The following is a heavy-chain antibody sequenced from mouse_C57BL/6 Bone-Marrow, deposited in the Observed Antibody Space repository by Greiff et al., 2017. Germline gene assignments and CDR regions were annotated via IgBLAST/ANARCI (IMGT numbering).Heavy chain of an antibody. CDR1: GFTFSDYG. V-gene: IGHV5-17*01. CDR3: ARGEYGSSFAY. Sequence: EVMLVESGGGLVKPGGSLKLSCAASGFTFSDYGMHWVRQAPEKGLEWVAYISSGSSTSYYADTVKGRFTISRDNAKNTLFLQMTSLRSGDTAMYYGARGEYGSSFAYWGQGTLVTVSA. J-gene: IGHJ3*01. D-gene: IGHD1-1*01. CDR2: ISSGSSTS.